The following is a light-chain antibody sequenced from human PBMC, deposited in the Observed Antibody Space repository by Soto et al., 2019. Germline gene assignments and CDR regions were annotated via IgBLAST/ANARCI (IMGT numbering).Light chain of an antibody. CDR1: SGHSNYA. Sequence: QPVLTQSPSASASLGVSVKITCTLSSGHSNYAIAWHQQQPEKGPRYLMKLNSDGSHSKGDGIPDRFLGSSSGAERYLTISSLQSEDEADYYCQTWGTGIRVFGGGTKLTVL. J-gene: IGLJ3*02. V-gene: IGLV4-69*01. CDR2: LNSDGSH. CDR3: QTWGTGIRV.